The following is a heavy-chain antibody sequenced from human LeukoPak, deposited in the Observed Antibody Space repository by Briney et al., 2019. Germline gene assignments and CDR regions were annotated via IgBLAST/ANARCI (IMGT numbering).Heavy chain of an antibody. J-gene: IGHJ4*02. CDR3: VYITMIVVV. Sequence: PSETLSLTCTVSGGSISSGDYYWSWIRQPPGKGREWIGEINHSGSTNYNPSLKSRVTISVDTSKNQFSLKLSSVTAADTAVYYCVYITMIVVVWGQGTLVTVSS. CDR1: GGSISSGDYY. V-gene: IGHV4-39*07. CDR2: INHSGST. D-gene: IGHD3-22*01.